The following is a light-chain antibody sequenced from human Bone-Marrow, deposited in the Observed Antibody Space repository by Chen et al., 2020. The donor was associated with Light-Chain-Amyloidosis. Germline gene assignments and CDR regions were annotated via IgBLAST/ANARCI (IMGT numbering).Light chain of an antibody. CDR3: SSSATSNTWV. Sequence: QSALTQPASVSGSPGQSITVSCTGASSDVSWYQQHPGKAPKLVIYDVINRPSGVSSRFSGSKSGNTASLTISGLQAEDEAYYFCSSSATSNTWVFGGGTKLTVL. CDR2: DVI. J-gene: IGLJ3*02. CDR1: SSDV. V-gene: IGLV2-14*03.